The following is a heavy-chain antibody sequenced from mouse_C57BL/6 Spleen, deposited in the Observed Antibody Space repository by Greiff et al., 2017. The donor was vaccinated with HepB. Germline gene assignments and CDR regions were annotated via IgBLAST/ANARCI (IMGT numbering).Heavy chain of an antibody. Sequence: QVQLQQPGAELVKPGASVKLSCKASGYTFTSYWMQWVKQRPGQGLEWIGEIDPSDSYTNYNQKFKGKATLTVDTSSSTAYMQLSSLPSEDSAVYYCAREGTLDYWGQGTTLTVSS. CDR1: GYTFTSYW. J-gene: IGHJ2*01. CDR2: IDPSDSYT. CDR3: AREGTLDY. V-gene: IGHV1-50*01.